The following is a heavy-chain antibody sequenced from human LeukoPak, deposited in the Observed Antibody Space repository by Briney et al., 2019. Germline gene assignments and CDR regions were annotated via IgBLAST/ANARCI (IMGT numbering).Heavy chain of an antibody. CDR1: GFTFSSYW. D-gene: IGHD3-22*01. J-gene: IGHJ4*02. CDR2: IKQDGSEK. V-gene: IGHV3-7*01. CDR3: ARHGRRERYYYDSSGYYNLDY. Sequence: GGSLRLSCAASGFTFSSYWMSWVRQAPGKGLEWVANIKQDGSEKYYVDSVKGRFTISRDNAKNSLYLQMNSLRAEDTAVYYCARHGRRERYYYDSSGYYNLDYWGQGTLVTVSS.